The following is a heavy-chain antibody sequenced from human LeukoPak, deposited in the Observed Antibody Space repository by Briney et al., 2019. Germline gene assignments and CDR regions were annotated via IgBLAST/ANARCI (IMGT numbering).Heavy chain of an antibody. CDR3: ARDGGGGSRAYGMDV. Sequence: SGGSLRLSFATSGLTFSSDWMHCVRSATGKGLEWVSSISSSSIYLYFTDSVKGRFPISRDNAKNSLSLQMNSLIAEDTCGYYCARDGGGGSRAYGMDVWGQGTTVTVCS. J-gene: IGHJ6*02. CDR1: GLTFSSDW. CDR2: ISSSSIYL. V-gene: IGHV3-21*01. D-gene: IGHD2-2*01.